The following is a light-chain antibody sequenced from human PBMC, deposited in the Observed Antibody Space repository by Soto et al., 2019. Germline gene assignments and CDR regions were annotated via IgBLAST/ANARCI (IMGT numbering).Light chain of an antibody. CDR2: HAD. V-gene: IGLV3-1*01. J-gene: IGLJ2*01. CDR1: KLGENF. CDR3: QAWDNNTAV. Sequence: SYELTQSPSVSVSPGQTASISCSGEKLGENFVCWYQQKPGQSPVVVIYHADKRPSGIPERFSGSSSGNRATLTIAGTQALDEADYYCQAWDNNTAVFGGGTKLTVL.